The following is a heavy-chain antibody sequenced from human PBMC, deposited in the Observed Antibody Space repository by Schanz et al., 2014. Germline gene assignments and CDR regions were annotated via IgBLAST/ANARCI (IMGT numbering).Heavy chain of an antibody. V-gene: IGHV3-30*02. J-gene: IGHJ6*02. CDR2: IRYDASNE. Sequence: QAQLVESGGGVVQPGGSLRLSCAASRFAFSNCGMHLVRQAPGKGLEWVAFIRYDASNEYYADSVKGRFTISRDNSKNTLYLQMNSLRPDDTAVYYCAKALKPYIASRNGLDVWGHGTTVTVSS. CDR1: RFAFSNCG. CDR3: AKALKPYIASRNGLDV. D-gene: IGHD3-16*01.